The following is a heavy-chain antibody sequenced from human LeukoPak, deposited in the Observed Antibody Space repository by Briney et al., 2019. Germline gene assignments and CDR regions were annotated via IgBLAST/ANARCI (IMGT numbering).Heavy chain of an antibody. V-gene: IGHV1-8*03. CDR3: ASPIDFWSKEGAFDI. CDR1: GYTFTSYD. J-gene: IGHJ3*02. CDR2: MNPNSGTT. D-gene: IGHD3-3*01. Sequence: ASVKVSCKASGYTFTSYDINWVRQATGQGLEWVGWMNPNSGTTGYVQKFQGRVTITRSTSISTAYMELSSLRSEDTAVYYCASPIDFWSKEGAFDIWGQGTMVTVSS.